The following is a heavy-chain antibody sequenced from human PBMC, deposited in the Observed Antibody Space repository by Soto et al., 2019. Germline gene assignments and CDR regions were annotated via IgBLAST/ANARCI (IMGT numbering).Heavy chain of an antibody. CDR2: IYSGGST. CDR3: ARGPLPSYYYGMDV. J-gene: IGHJ6*02. CDR1: GFTVSSNY. Sequence: PGGSLRLSCAASGFTVSSNYMSWVRQAPGKGLEWVSVIYSGGSTYYADSVKGRFTISRDNSKNTLYLQMNSLRAEDTAVYYCARGPLPSYYYGMDVWGQGTTVTVSS. V-gene: IGHV3-66*01.